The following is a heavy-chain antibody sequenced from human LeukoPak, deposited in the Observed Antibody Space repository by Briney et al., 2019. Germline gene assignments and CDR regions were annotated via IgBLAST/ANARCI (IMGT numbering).Heavy chain of an antibody. V-gene: IGHV1-8*03. J-gene: IGHJ4*02. CDR3: ARGRYYDFWSGYSNFDY. Sequence: ASVKVSCKASGYTITSYDINWVRQATGQGLEWMGWMNPNSGNTGYAQKFQGRVTITRNTSISTAYMELSSLRSEDTAVYYCARGRYYDFWSGYSNFDYWGQGTLVTVSS. D-gene: IGHD3-3*01. CDR1: GYTITSYD. CDR2: MNPNSGNT.